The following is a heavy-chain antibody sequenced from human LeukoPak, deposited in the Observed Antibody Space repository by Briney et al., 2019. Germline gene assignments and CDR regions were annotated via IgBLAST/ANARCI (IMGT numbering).Heavy chain of an antibody. CDR3: ARDPYGSGSRRKIFAY. CDR1: GYTFTGDY. V-gene: IGHV1-2*02. D-gene: IGHD3-10*01. Sequence: EASVKVSCKASGYTFTGDYIHWVRQAPGQGLEWMGWINPNSGDTNYAQTFQGRVTMTRDTSISTAYMELSRLRSDDTAVYYCARDPYGSGSRRKIFAYWGQGTLVTVSS. J-gene: IGHJ4*02. CDR2: INPNSGDT.